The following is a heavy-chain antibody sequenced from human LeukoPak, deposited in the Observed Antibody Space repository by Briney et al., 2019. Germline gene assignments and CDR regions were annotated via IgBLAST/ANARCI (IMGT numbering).Heavy chain of an antibody. D-gene: IGHD3-16*01. Sequence: GGSLRLSCAASEXTFSNYDVHWVRQAPGKGLEWVALIWYDGSNHYYADSVKGRFIISRDNSKNTLYLQLNSLRVEDTAVYYCSRVPKGDSYGMDVWGQGTTVIVSS. CDR2: IWYDGSNH. CDR3: SRVPKGDSYGMDV. CDR1: EXTFSNYD. J-gene: IGHJ6*02. V-gene: IGHV3-33*01.